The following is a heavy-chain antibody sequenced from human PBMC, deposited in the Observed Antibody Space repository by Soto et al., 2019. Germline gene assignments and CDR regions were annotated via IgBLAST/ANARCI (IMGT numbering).Heavy chain of an antibody. CDR1: GFTFSSYA. J-gene: IGHJ4*02. CDR3: ANGWGYNRGWYTL. CDR2: ISGSGGDT. V-gene: IGHV3-23*01. D-gene: IGHD6-19*01. Sequence: EVQLLESGGGLVQPGGSLRLSFAASGFTFSSYAMSWVRQAPGKGLEWVSIISGSGGDTYYADSVKGRFSISRDNSKNTLYLQMNSLRAEDTAVYYCANGWGYNRGWYTLWGQGTLVTVSS.